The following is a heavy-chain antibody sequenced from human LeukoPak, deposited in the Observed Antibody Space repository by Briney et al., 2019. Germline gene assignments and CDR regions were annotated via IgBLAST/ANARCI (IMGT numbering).Heavy chain of an antibody. V-gene: IGHV4-59*08. CDR1: GGSISTYY. CDR3: ARVGAYFFDY. Sequence: PSETLSLTCTVSGGSISTYYWSWIRQSPGKGLEWIGYIDYSGSTKYNPSLKSRVTLSIDTSKNQFSLKVSSVTAADTAVYYCARVGAYFFDYWGQGTLVTVSS. CDR2: IDYSGST. D-gene: IGHD4/OR15-4a*01. J-gene: IGHJ4*02.